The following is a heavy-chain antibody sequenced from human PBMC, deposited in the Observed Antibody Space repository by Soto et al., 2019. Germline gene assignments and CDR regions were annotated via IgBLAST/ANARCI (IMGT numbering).Heavy chain of an antibody. V-gene: IGHV3-33*01. Sequence: GGSLRLSCAASGFTFSSYGMHWVRQAPGKGLEWVAVIWYDGSNKYYADSVKGRFTISRDNSKNTLYLQMNSLRAEDTAVYYCARDPYSSYFDYWGQGTLVTVSS. J-gene: IGHJ4*02. CDR2: IWYDGSNK. CDR3: ARDPYSSYFDY. D-gene: IGHD5-18*01. CDR1: GFTFSSYG.